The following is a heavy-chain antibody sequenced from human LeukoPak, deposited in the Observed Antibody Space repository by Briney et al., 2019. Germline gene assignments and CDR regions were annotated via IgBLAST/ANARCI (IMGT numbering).Heavy chain of an antibody. V-gene: IGHV1-69*13. J-gene: IGHJ4*02. D-gene: IGHD6-19*01. CDR3: ARSLGEAGTFDY. Sequence: SVKVSCKASGGTFSSYAISWVRQAPGQGLEWMGGIIPIFGTANYAQKFQGRVTVTADESTSTAYMELSSLRSEDTAVYYCARSLGEAGTFDYWGQGTLVTVSS. CDR2: IIPIFGTA. CDR1: GGTFSSYA.